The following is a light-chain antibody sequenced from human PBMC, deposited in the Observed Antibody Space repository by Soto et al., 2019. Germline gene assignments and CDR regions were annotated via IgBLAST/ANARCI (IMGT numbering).Light chain of an antibody. J-gene: IGLJ1*01. Sequence: QSSLTQPLSLPASPVQSISIASTRTISDVGGYNSVSWYRQDPGKAPKLMIYDVTNRPSGVSNRFSGSKSGNTASLNMSGLQAEDEADYCCSSFTSSITCVYGTGTKVNVL. CDR1: ISDVGGYNS. V-gene: IGLV2-14*01. CDR2: DVT. CDR3: SSFTSSITCV.